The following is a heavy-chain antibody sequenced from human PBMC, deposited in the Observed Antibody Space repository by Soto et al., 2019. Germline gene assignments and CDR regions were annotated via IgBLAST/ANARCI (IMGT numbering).Heavy chain of an antibody. J-gene: IGHJ4*02. CDR2: ISFDGSNK. D-gene: IGHD5-12*01. CDR1: GFTFSYFD. V-gene: IGHV3-30-3*01. Sequence: QVQLVESGGGVVQPGRSLRLSCATSGFTFSYFDMHWVRQAPGKGLEWVAVISFDGSNKYYADSVKGRLTISRDNSKNTLYLQMNSLRAEDTAVYFCARDEGSGNGFYFDYWGQGALVTVSS. CDR3: ARDEGSGNGFYFDY.